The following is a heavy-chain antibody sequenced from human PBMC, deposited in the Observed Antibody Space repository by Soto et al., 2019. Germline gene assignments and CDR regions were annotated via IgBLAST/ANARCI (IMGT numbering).Heavy chain of an antibody. CDR2: IYYTGSS. CDR3: ARERQLGPSSGRLDF. J-gene: IGHJ4*02. Sequence: QVQLQESGPGLVRPSQTLSLTCNVSGDSIDSGGSYWSWIRQRPGKGLEWIGYIYYTGSSYYNPSLQSRLTLSLDTSNNQFSLQLRSVTAADTAVYYCARERQLGPSSGRLDFWGLGTLVTVSS. CDR1: GDSIDSGGSY. D-gene: IGHD6-6*01. V-gene: IGHV4-31*03.